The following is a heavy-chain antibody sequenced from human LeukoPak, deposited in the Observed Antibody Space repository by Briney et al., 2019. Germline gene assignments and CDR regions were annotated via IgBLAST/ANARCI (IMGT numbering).Heavy chain of an antibody. CDR3: VRGGLTGYI. V-gene: IGHV3-74*01. D-gene: IGHD1-20*01. Sequence: GGSLRLSCAASGFTFSTYWMHGVRQAPGKGLVWVSRINSDGTTTNYADSVKGRFTISIDNAKNTLYLQVNSPRAEGTAVFCCVRGGLTGYIWGQGTMVTVSS. CDR1: GFTFSTYW. CDR2: INSDGTTT. J-gene: IGHJ3*02.